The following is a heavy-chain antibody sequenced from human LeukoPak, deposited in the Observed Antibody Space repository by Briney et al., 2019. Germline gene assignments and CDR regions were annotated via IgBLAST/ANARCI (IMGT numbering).Heavy chain of an antibody. CDR1: GGSISSYY. Sequence: TSQTLSLTCTVSGGSISSYYWSWIRQPPGKGLEWIGYIYYSGSTNYNPSLKSRVTISVDTSKNQFSLKLSSVTAADTAVYYCARDLGDYGWFDPWGQGTLVTVSS. V-gene: IGHV4-59*12. D-gene: IGHD4-17*01. CDR2: IYYSGST. J-gene: IGHJ5*02. CDR3: ARDLGDYGWFDP.